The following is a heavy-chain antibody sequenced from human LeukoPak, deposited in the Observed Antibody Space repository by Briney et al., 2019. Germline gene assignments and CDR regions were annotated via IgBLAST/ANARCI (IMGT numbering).Heavy chain of an antibody. CDR2: ISGSGDNT. J-gene: IGHJ4*02. Sequence: GGSLRLSCAASGFTFSSYAMSWVRQVPGKGLEWVSVISGSGDNTYYADSVKGRFTISRDNSKNMLYPQMNSLRAEDTAVYYCAKWKYSNSGIDDYWGQGTLVTVSS. V-gene: IGHV3-23*01. D-gene: IGHD6-6*01. CDR3: AKWKYSNSGIDDY. CDR1: GFTFSSYA.